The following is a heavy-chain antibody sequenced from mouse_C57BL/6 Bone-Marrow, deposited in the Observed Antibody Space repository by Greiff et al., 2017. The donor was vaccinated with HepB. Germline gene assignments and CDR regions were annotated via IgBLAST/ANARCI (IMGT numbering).Heavy chain of an antibody. CDR2: IDPSDSYT. D-gene: IGHD2-4*01. Sequence: QVQLQQPGAELVMPGASVKLSCKASGYTFTSYWMHWVKQRPGQGLEWIGEIDPSDSYTNYNQKFKGKSTLTVDKSSSTAYMQLSSLTSEDSAVYYCARRGDYDVAYWGQGTLVTVSA. J-gene: IGHJ3*01. CDR3: ARRGDYDVAY. CDR1: GYTFTSYW. V-gene: IGHV1-69*01.